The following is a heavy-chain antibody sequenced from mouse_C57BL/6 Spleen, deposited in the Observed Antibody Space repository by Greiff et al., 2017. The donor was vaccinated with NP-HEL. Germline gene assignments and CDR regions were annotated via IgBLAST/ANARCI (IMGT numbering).Heavy chain of an antibody. D-gene: IGHD1-1*01. J-gene: IGHJ3*01. CDR2: IDPANGNT. CDR3: APLNYYGSSSFAY. V-gene: IGHV14-3*01. CDR1: GFNIKNTY. Sequence: VQLQQSVAELVRPGASVKLSCTASGFNIKNTYMHWVKQRPEQGLEWIGRIDPANGNTKYAPKFQGKATITADTSSNTAYLQLSSLTSEDTAIYYCAPLNYYGSSSFAYWGQGTLVTVSA.